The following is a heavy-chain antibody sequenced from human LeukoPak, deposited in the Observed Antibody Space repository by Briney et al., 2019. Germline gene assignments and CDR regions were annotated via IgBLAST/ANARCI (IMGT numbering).Heavy chain of an antibody. J-gene: IGHJ4*02. CDR3: ARRGSGQPFDY. D-gene: IGHD6-19*01. CDR2: IYYSGST. V-gene: IGHV4-59*08. Sequence: PSETLSLTCTVSGGSISSYYWSWIRQPPGKGLEWIGYIYYSGSTNYNPSLKSRVTISVDTSKNQFSLKLGSVTAADTAMYYCARRGSGQPFDYWGQGTLVTVSS. CDR1: GGSISSYY.